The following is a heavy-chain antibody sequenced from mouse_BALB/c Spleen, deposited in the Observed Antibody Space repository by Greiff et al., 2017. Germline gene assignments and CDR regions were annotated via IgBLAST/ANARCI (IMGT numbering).Heavy chain of an antibody. CDR3: ARDMDGPPYFDV. V-gene: IGHV7-3*02. J-gene: IGHJ1*01. CDR2: IRNKANGYTT. D-gene: IGHD2-3*01. Sequence: EVQGVESGGGLVQPGGSLRLSCATSGFTFTDYYMSWVRQPPGKALEWLGFIRNKANGYTTEYSASVKGRFTISRDNSQSILYLQMNTLRAEDSATYYCARDMDGPPYFDVWGAGTTVTVSS. CDR1: GFTFTDYY.